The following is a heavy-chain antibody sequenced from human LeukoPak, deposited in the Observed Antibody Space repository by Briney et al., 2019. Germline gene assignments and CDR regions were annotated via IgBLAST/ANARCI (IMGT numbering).Heavy chain of an antibody. J-gene: IGHJ6*03. CDR2: ISSSSSYI. CDR3: ARTRSPYYYYYMDV. CDR1: GFTFSSYS. V-gene: IGHV3-21*01. Sequence: GGFLRLSCAASGFTFSSYSMNWVRQAPGKGLEWVSSISSSSSYIYYADSVKGRFTISRDNAKNSLYLQMNSLRAEDTAVYYCARTRSPYYYYYMDVWGKGTTVTVSS.